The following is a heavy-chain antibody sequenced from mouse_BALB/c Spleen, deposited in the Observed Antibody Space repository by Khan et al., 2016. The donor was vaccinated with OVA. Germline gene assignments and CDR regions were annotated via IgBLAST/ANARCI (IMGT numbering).Heavy chain of an antibody. J-gene: IGHJ3*01. V-gene: IGHV5-6*01. CDR1: GFTFSSYS. CDR2: ISSGGDYT. CDR3: ARRLTGSFDY. Sequence: EVELVESGGDLVKPGGSLKFSCAASGFTFSSYSMSWVRQTPDKRLEWVATISSGGDYTYYSDNVKGRFTISRDNAKNTLYLQMSSLKSEDTAMYYCARRLTGSFDYWGQGTLVTVSA. D-gene: IGHD4-1*01.